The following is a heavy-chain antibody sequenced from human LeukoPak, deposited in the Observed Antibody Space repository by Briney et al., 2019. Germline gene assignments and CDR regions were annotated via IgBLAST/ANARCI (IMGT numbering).Heavy chain of an antibody. V-gene: IGHV3-11*05. D-gene: IGHD3-9*01. CDR2: ISSSSSYT. Sequence: GGSLRLSCAASGFTFSDYYMSWIRQAPGKGLEWVSYISSSSSYTNYADSVKGRFTISRDNAKNSLYLQMNSLRAEDTAVYYCARAATYYDILTGAPGYYGMDVWGRGTTVTVSS. CDR3: ARAATYYDILTGAPGYYGMDV. J-gene: IGHJ6*02. CDR1: GFTFSDYY.